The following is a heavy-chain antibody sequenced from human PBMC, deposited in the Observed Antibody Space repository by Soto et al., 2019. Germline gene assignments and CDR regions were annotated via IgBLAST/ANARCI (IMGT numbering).Heavy chain of an antibody. CDR1: GVTFSGSA. V-gene: IGHV3-73*01. Sequence: PGGSLRLSCAASGVTFSGSAMHWVRQASGKGLEWVGRIRSKGNNYATAYAASVQGRFTISRDDSKNTAYLQMNSLKTEDTAVYYCTRHVSDYWGQGTLVTVSS. CDR3: TRHVSDY. J-gene: IGHJ4*02. CDR2: IRSKGNNYAT.